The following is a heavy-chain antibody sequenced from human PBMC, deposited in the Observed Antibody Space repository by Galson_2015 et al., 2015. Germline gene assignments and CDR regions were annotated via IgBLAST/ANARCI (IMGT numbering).Heavy chain of an antibody. D-gene: IGHD3-16*01. CDR1: GFTFSNFG. J-gene: IGHJ4*02. V-gene: IGHV3-33*01. CDR2: IWYDGSSK. CDR3: ARDGGTFPGLNEY. Sequence: SLRLSCAASGFTFSNFGFHWVRQAPGKGLEWVALIWYDGSSKYYADSVKGRCTISRDNSRNTVYLQMNSLRVEDTAIYFCARDGGTFPGLNEYWGQGTLVIVSS.